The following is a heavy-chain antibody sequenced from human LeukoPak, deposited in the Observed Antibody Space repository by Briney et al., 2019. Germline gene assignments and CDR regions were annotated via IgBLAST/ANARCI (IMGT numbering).Heavy chain of an antibody. CDR2: ISWNSGSI. Sequence: PGGSLRLSCAASGFTFDDYAMHWVRQAPGKGLEWVSGISWNSGSIGYADSVKGRFTISRDNAKNSLYLQMNSLRAKDTALYYCAPGESSDYWGQGTLVTVSS. CDR3: APGESSDY. CDR1: GFTFDDYA. D-gene: IGHD3-10*01. J-gene: IGHJ4*02. V-gene: IGHV3-9*01.